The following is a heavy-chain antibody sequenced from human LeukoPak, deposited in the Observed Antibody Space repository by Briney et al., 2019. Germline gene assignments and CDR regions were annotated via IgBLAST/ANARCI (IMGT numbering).Heavy chain of an antibody. V-gene: IGHV3-66*02. D-gene: IGHD1-14*01. CDR1: GFTVSSNY. CDR3: ARGSSGMAFDI. Sequence: PGGSLRLSCAAYGFTVSSNYMSWVRQAPGKGLEWVSVIYSGGSTYYADSVKGRFTISRDNSKNTLYLQMNSLRADDTAVYYCARGSSGMAFDIWGQGTMVTVSS. CDR2: IYSGGST. J-gene: IGHJ3*02.